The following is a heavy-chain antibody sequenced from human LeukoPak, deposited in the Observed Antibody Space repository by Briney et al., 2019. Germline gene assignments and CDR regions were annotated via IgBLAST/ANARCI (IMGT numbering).Heavy chain of an antibody. CDR3: AARPLGYCSSTSCPPFDY. Sequence: GGSLRLSCAASGFTFSDYYMSWIRQAPGKGLAWVSYISGSRSTIYYADSVKGRFTISRDNAKNSLYLQMNSLRAEDTAVYYCAARPLGYCSSTSCPPFDYWGQGTLVTVSS. V-gene: IGHV3-11*01. J-gene: IGHJ4*02. CDR1: GFTFSDYY. D-gene: IGHD2-2*01. CDR2: ISGSRSTI.